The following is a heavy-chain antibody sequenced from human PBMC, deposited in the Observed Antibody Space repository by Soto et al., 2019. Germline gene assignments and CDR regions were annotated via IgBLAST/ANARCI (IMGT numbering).Heavy chain of an antibody. Sequence: LSLSCAASGFTFSSYAMHWVRQAPGKGLEWVAVISYDGSNKYYADSVKGRFTISRDNSKNTLYLQMNSLRAEDTAVYYCARDPTKYCSSTSCFEPTYYYYGMDVWGQGTTVTVSS. V-gene: IGHV3-30-3*01. J-gene: IGHJ6*02. D-gene: IGHD2-2*01. CDR1: GFTFSSYA. CDR2: ISYDGSNK. CDR3: ARDPTKYCSSTSCFEPTYYYYGMDV.